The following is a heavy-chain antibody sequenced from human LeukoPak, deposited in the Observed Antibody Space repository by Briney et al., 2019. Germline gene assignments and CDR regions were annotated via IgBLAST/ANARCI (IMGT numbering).Heavy chain of an antibody. Sequence: GGSLRLSCAGSGFTFSSYSMNWVRQAPGKGLEWVSYISSSSSIIDSADSVKGRFTISRDNAKNSLYLQMNSLRAEDTAVYYCARARGYSYGYSDCWGQGTLVTVSS. J-gene: IGHJ4*02. V-gene: IGHV3-48*01. CDR2: ISSSSSII. CDR1: GFTFSSYS. D-gene: IGHD5-18*01. CDR3: ARARGYSYGYSDC.